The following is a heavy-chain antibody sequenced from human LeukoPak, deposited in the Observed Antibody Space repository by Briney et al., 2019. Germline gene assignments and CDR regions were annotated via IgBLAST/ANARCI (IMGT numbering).Heavy chain of an antibody. Sequence: ASVKVSCKASGYTFTGCYMQWRRQAPGQGLEWMGWISPNSGGTSSAQKFQGRVTMTRDTSISTVYMELSRLRSDDTAVYYCARVPNGKLELYWYFDLWGRGTLVTVSS. CDR3: ARVPNGKLELYWYFDL. D-gene: IGHD1-7*01. V-gene: IGHV1-2*02. CDR2: ISPNSGGT. CDR1: GYTFTGCY. J-gene: IGHJ2*01.